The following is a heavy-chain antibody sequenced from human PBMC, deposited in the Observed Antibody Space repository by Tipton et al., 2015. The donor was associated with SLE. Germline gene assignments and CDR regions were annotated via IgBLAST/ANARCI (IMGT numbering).Heavy chain of an antibody. CDR1: GFIFSTYA. CDR2: ISSSSSYI. J-gene: IGHJ4*02. D-gene: IGHD3-10*01. Sequence: GSLRLSCAASGFIFSTYAMSWVRQAPGKGLEWVSSISSSSSYIYYADSVKGRFTISRDNAKNSLYLQMNSLRAEDTAVYYCARDLYPYGSGNPAFDYWGQGILVTVSS. V-gene: IGHV3-21*01. CDR3: ARDLYPYGSGNPAFDY.